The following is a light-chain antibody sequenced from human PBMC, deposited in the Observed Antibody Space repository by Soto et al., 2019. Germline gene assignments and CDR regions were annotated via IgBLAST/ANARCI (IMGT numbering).Light chain of an antibody. CDR3: QHYSTYPFT. Sequence: DIQMTQSPSTLSASVGNRVTITCRASQSIGNWLAWYQHKPGKTPKLLIYDASSLESGVPSRFSGSGSWTLFTLTISGLQSDDFATYYCQHYSTYPFTFGQGTKLEIK. J-gene: IGKJ2*01. CDR1: QSIGNW. CDR2: DAS. V-gene: IGKV1-5*01.